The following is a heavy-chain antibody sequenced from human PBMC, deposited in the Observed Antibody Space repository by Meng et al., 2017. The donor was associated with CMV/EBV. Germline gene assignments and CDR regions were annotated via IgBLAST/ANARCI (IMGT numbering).Heavy chain of an antibody. V-gene: IGHV4-59*01. J-gene: IGHJ6*02. CDR2: IYYSGST. CDR3: ASSSSPGGMDV. Sequence: GSLRLSCTVSGGSISSYCWSWIRQPPGKGLEWIGYIYYSGSTNYNPSLKSRVTISVDTSKNQFSLKLSSVTAADTAVYYCASSSSPGGMDVWGQGTTVTVSS. CDR1: GGSISSYC. D-gene: IGHD6-6*01.